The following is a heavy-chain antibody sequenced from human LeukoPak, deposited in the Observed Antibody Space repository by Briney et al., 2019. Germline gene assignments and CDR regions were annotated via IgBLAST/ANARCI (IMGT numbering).Heavy chain of an antibody. CDR3: ARGPAEWLLPPKDAFDI. J-gene: IGHJ3*02. CDR2: INAGNGNT. D-gene: IGHD3-3*01. CDR1: GYTFTSYA. Sequence: ASVKVSCKASGYTFTSYAMHWVRQAPGQRLEWMGWINAGNGNTKYSQKFQGRVTITRDTSASTAYMELSSLRSEDTAVYYCARGPAEWLLPPKDAFDIWGQGTMVTVPS. V-gene: IGHV1-3*01.